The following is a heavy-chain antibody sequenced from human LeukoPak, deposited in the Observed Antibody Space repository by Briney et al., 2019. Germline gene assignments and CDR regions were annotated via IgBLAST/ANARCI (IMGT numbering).Heavy chain of an antibody. V-gene: IGHV3-15*01. CDR3: AKAPVTTCRGAYCYPFDY. D-gene: IGHD2-21*01. Sequence: GGSLRLSCAASGFTFSNAWMSWVRQAPGKGLEWVGRIKSKTDGGTTDYAAPVKGRFTISRDDSKNTLYLQMNSLKTEDTAVYYCAKAPVTTCRGAYCYPFDYWGQGTLVTVSS. CDR1: GFTFSNAW. J-gene: IGHJ4*02. CDR2: IKSKTDGGTT.